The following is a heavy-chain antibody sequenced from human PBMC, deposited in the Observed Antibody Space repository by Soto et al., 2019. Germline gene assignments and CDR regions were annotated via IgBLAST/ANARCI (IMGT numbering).Heavy chain of an antibody. D-gene: IGHD6-13*01. Sequence: PGESLKISCKGSGYSFTSYWIGWVRQMPGKGLEWMGIIYPGDSDTRYSPSFQGQVTISAGKSISTAYLQWSSLKASDTAMYYCARWVAWSMQQQLVSPYYFDYWGQGTLVTSPQ. J-gene: IGHJ4*02. CDR2: IYPGDSDT. CDR1: GYSFTSYW. CDR3: ARWVAWSMQQQLVSPYYFDY. V-gene: IGHV5-51*01.